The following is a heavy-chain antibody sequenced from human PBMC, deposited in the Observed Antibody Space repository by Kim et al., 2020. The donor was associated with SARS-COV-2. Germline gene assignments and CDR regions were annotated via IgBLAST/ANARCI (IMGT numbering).Heavy chain of an antibody. J-gene: IGHJ6*02. CDR2: IYYSGST. Sequence: SETLSLTCTVSGGSISSGGYYWSWIRQHPGKGLEWIGYIYYSGSTYYNPSLKSRVTISVDTSKNQFSLKLSSVTAADTAVYYCARKGEQGWGPYGMDVWGQGTTVTVSS. CDR1: GGSISSGGYY. CDR3: ARKGEQGWGPYGMDV. D-gene: IGHD3-16*01. V-gene: IGHV4-31*03.